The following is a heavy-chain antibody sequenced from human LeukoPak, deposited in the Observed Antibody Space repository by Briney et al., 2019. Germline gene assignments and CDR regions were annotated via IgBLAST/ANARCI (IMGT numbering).Heavy chain of an antibody. Sequence: SETLSLTCTVSGGSISSSIYYWGWFRQPPGQGLEWIGSIYYNVATYYNSSLKSRVTISVDTSKNHLSLKLSSVTAADTAVYYCARVRDGYNRNWAYWGQGTLVTVSS. CDR2: IYYNVAT. CDR1: GGSISSSIYY. J-gene: IGHJ4*02. D-gene: IGHD5-24*01. CDR3: ARVRDGYNRNWAY. V-gene: IGHV4-39*02.